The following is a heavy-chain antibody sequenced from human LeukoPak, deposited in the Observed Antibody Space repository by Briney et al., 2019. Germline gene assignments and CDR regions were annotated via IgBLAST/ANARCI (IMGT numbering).Heavy chain of an antibody. CDR2: IYYSGST. V-gene: IGHV4-59*01. CDR3: TGVGRADYYYYGMDV. D-gene: IGHD1-26*01. CDR1: GGSISSYY. J-gene: IGHJ6*02. Sequence: PSETLSLTCTVSGGSISSYYWSWIRQPPGKGLEWIGYIYYSGSTNYNPSLKSRVTISVDTSKNQLSLKLSSVTAADTAVYYCTGVGRADYYYYGMDVWGQGTTVTVSS.